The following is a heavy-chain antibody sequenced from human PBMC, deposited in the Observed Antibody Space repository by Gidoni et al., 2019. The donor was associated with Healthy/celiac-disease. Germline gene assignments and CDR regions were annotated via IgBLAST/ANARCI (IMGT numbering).Heavy chain of an antibody. CDR1: GGSISSYY. Sequence: QVQLQESGPGLVKPSETLSLTCTVSGGSISSYYWRWIRQPAGKGLEWIGRIYTSGSTNYNPSLKSRVTMSVDTSKNQFSLKLSSVTAADTAVYYCARASTVTKGQYYYYYYGMDVWGQGTTVTVSS. V-gene: IGHV4-4*07. D-gene: IGHD4-17*01. J-gene: IGHJ6*02. CDR2: IYTSGST. CDR3: ARASTVTKGQYYYYYYGMDV.